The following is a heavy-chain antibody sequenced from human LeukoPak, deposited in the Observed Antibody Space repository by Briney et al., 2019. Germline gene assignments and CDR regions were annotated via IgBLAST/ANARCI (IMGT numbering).Heavy chain of an antibody. J-gene: IGHJ4*02. V-gene: IGHV3-30-3*01. CDR2: ISYDGSNK. Sequence: GRSLRLSCAASGFTFSSYAMHWVRQAPGKGLEWVAVISYDGSNKYYADSVKGRFTISRDNSKNTLYLQMNSLRAEDTAVYYCAKDGYYDFWTGYEGYWGQGTLVTVSS. CDR1: GFTFSSYA. CDR3: AKDGYYDFWTGYEGY. D-gene: IGHD3-3*01.